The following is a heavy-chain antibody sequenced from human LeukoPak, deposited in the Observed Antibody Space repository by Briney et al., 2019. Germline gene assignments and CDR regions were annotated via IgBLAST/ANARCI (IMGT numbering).Heavy chain of an antibody. CDR2: ISYDGSNK. V-gene: IGHV3-30*18. CDR1: VVTFSSYG. CDR3: AKDLVVEAASIFDY. D-gene: IGHD6-13*01. Sequence: GGSLRLSCAPSVVTFSSYGRHWVRQAPGKGLEWVAVISYDGSNKYYADSVKGRFTISRDNSKNTLYLQMNSLRAEDTAVYYCAKDLVVEAASIFDYWGQGTLVTVSS. J-gene: IGHJ4*02.